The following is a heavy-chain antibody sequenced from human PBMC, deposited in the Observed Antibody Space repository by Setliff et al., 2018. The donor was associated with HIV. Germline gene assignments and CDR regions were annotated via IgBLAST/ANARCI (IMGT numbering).Heavy chain of an antibody. CDR2: IYYSGAT. V-gene: IGHV4-39*01. D-gene: IGHD5-18*01. CDR1: GGSININNYY. J-gene: IGHJ4*02. CDR3: ARHGYSSDLRISSCDS. Sequence: PSETLSLTCTVSGGSININNYYWGWIRQHPGKGLEWIGSIYYSGATYYKPSLKSRLTIAIDTSKNQFSLKLRSVTAADTAVYYCARHGYSSDLRISSCDSWGQGSLVTVS.